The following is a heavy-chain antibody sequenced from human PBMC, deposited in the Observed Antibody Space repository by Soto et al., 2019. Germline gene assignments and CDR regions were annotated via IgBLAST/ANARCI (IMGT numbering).Heavy chain of an antibody. CDR3: AKSGEVRERAWFGP. Sequence: SGGSLSLSCSASGFTFSNYWMNWVRQAPGKGLEWVANIKVDGSEKYYVDSVKGRFTISRDNAKNSLYLEMNFLRAEDTAVYCCAKSGEVRERAWFGPWGQGTLVTVSS. CDR2: IKVDGSEK. D-gene: IGHD3-10*01. V-gene: IGHV3-7*03. J-gene: IGHJ5*02. CDR1: GFTFSNYW.